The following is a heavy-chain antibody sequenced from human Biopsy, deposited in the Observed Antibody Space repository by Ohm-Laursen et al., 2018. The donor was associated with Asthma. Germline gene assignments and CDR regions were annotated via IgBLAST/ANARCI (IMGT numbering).Heavy chain of an antibody. CDR3: AKDERLYYGSDSKYMQPVPLGD. CDR1: GFSFSGYY. Sequence: SLRLSCTASGFSFSGYYMTWMRQAPGKGLEWVSSISSSGSTTYPAESVKGRFTISRDNAQKSLFLQMGSLRAEDTAVYYCAKDERLYYGSDSKYMQPVPLGDWGQGTLVIVSA. V-gene: IGHV3-11*01. J-gene: IGHJ4*02. D-gene: IGHD3-10*01. CDR2: ISSSGSTT.